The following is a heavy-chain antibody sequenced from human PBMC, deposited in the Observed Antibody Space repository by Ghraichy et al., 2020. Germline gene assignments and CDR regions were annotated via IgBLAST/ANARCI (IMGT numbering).Heavy chain of an antibody. D-gene: IGHD3-3*01. CDR1: GYTFTGFY. CDR3: ARYRELRFLQWLGNYYYTDMDF. CDR2: INPNSGGT. Sequence: ASVKVSCKASGYTFTGFYMHWVRQAPGQGLEWMGWINPNSGGTNYPQKFQGRVTMTRDTSISTAYMELSRLRSDDTAVYYCARYRELRFLQWLGNYYYTDMDFLRQGTTVSVSS. V-gene: IGHV1-2*02. J-gene: IGHJ6*02.